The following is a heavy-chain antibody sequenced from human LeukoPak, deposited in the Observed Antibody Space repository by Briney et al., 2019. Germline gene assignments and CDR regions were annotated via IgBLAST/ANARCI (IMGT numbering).Heavy chain of an antibody. CDR2: IIPIFGTA. V-gene: IGHV1-69*06. J-gene: IGHJ6*03. D-gene: IGHD6-6*01. Sequence: ASVKVSCKASGYTFSHYGISWVRQAPGQGLEWMGGIIPIFGTANYAQKFQGRVTITADKSTSTAYMELSSLRSEDTAVYYCARDPYSSSSGLYYYYYMDVWGKGTTVTVSS. CDR3: ARDPYSSSSGLYYYYYMDV. CDR1: GYTFSHYG.